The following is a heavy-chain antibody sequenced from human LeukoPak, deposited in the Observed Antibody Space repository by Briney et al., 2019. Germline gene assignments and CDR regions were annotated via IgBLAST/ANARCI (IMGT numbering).Heavy chain of an antibody. V-gene: IGHV3-30-3*01. CDR3: ARGFLHDTYYYDSSGYQFDY. Sequence: QPGRSLRLSCAASGFTFSSYAMHWVRQAPGKGLEWVAVISYDGSNKYYADSVKGRFTISRDNSKNTLYLQMNSLRAEDTAVYYCARGFLHDTYYYDSSGYQFDYWGQGTLVTVSS. CDR1: GFTFSSYA. CDR2: ISYDGSNK. J-gene: IGHJ4*02. D-gene: IGHD3-22*01.